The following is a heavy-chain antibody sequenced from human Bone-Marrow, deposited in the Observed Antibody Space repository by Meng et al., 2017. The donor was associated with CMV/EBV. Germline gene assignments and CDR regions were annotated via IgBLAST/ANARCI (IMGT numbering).Heavy chain of an antibody. CDR2: ISSSSSYI. CDR3: ASDQSGNMVRRAPLDP. CDR1: GFTFSSYS. J-gene: IGHJ5*02. D-gene: IGHD3-10*01. V-gene: IGHV3-21*01. Sequence: GESLKISCAASGFTFSSYSMNWVRQAPGKGLEWVSSISSSSSYIYYADSVKGRFTISRDNAKNSLYLQMNSLRAEDTAVYYCASDQSGNMVRRAPLDPWGQGTLVTVSS.